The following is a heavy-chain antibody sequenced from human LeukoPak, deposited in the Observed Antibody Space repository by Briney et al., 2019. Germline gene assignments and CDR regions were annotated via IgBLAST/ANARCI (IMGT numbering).Heavy chain of an antibody. CDR3: AKSDSGWSRYYFDY. D-gene: IGHD6-19*01. J-gene: IGHJ4*02. CDR1: GFTFDDYA. Sequence: AGGSLRLSCAASGFTFDDYAMHWVRQAPGKGLEWVSGISWNSGSIGYADSVKGRFTISRDNAKNSLYLQMNSLGAEDTASYYCAKSDSGWSRYYFDYWGQGTLVTVSS. CDR2: ISWNSGSI. V-gene: IGHV3-9*01.